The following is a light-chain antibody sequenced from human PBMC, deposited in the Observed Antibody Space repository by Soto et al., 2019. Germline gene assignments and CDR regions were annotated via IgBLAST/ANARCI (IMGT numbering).Light chain of an antibody. CDR1: QSVSSTY. V-gene: IGKV3-20*01. J-gene: IGKJ2*01. CDR2: GAS. CDR3: QQYGRSPPFT. Sequence: IVLTQSSGTLSLSPGERATLSCRASQSVSSTYIAWYQQNPGQAPRLLIYGASSRATGIPDRFSGSGSGTDFTLTISRQEPEDFAVYFCQQYGRSPPFTFGQGTKVEMK.